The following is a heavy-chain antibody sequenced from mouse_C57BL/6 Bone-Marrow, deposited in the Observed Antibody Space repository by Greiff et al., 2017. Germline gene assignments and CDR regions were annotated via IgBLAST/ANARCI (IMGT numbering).Heavy chain of an antibody. CDR3: ARHERDPEPMIGGWFAY. CDR1: GYTFTEYT. V-gene: IGHV1-62-2*01. CDR2: FYPGSGSR. Sequence: VQLVEPGAELVKPGASVKLSCKASGYTFTEYTIHWVKQRPGQGLEWIGWFYPGSGSRKYNEKFKDKATLTADKSSSTVYMELSRLTSEDSAVYFCARHERDPEPMIGGWFAYWGQGTLVTVSA. D-gene: IGHD2-4*01. J-gene: IGHJ3*01.